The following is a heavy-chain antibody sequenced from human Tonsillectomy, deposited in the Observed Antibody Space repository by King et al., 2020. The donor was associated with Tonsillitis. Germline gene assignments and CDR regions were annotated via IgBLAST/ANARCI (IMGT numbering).Heavy chain of an antibody. D-gene: IGHD3-22*01. V-gene: IGHV2-5*02. CDR1: GLSLSTSEEG. CDR3: AHRLAYHDRNYFDY. Sequence: TLKESGPTLVKPTQTLTLTCTFSGLSLSTSEEGVGWIRQPPGKALDWLGVIYWDDHKRYSPSLKSRLTITKDTSKNQVVLTMTNMDPVDTGTYYCAHRLAYHDRNYFDYWGQGTLVTVSS. CDR2: IYWDDHK. J-gene: IGHJ4*02.